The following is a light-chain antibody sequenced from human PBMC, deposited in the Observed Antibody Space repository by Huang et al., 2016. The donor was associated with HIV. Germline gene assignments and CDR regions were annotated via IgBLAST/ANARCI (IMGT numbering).Light chain of an antibody. CDR1: QGVRTN. CDR3: QQYNDWPPLT. J-gene: IGKJ4*01. Sequence: VMTQSPASLSASPGARVTLSCRASQGVRTNLAWYQQKPGQAPTLLMFGASTRATGTPPRCSGSGSGTDFTLTITSLQSSDSAIYYCQQYNDWPPLTFGGGTKVEI. V-gene: IGKV3D-15*01. CDR2: GAS.